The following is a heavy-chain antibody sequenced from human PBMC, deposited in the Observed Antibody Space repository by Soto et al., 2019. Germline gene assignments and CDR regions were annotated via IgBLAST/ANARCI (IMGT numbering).Heavy chain of an antibody. V-gene: IGHV3-23*01. Sequence: GGSLRLSCAASGFTFSNYAMSWVRQAPGKELEWVSIISSSGASTDYADSVKGRFTISRDNSQNTLNLQMNSLRAEDTAIYYCAKNQHAMAHDYWGPGTLVTVSS. CDR3: AKNQHAMAHDY. CDR1: GFTFSNYA. J-gene: IGHJ4*02. CDR2: ISSSGAST. D-gene: IGHD2-8*01.